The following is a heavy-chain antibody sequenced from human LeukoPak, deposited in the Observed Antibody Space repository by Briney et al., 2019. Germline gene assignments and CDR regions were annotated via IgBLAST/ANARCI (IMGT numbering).Heavy chain of an antibody. V-gene: IGHV4-38-2*02. CDR2: IYHSGST. CDR1: GYSISSGYY. J-gene: IGHJ3*02. Sequence: PSETLSLTCTVSGYSISSGYYWGWIRQPPGKGLEWIGSIYHSGSTYYNPSLKSRVTISVDTSKNQFSLKLSSVTAADTAVYYCARSGGNSGFGAFDIWGQGTMVTVSS. D-gene: IGHD4-23*01. CDR3: ARSGGNSGFGAFDI.